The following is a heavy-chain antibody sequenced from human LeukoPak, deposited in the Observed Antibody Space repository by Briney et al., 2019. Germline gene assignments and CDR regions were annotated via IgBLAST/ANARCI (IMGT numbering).Heavy chain of an antibody. V-gene: IGHV4-4*02. CDR3: ASFYHSSGYYSRGYFDY. Sequence: PSETLSLTCAVSGGSISSSNWWSWVRQPPGKGLEWIGEIYHSGSTNYNPSLKSRVAISVDKSKNQFSLKLSSVTAADTAVYYCASFYHSSGYYSRGYFDYWGQGTLVTVSS. J-gene: IGHJ4*02. CDR2: IYHSGST. CDR1: GGSISSSNW. D-gene: IGHD3-22*01.